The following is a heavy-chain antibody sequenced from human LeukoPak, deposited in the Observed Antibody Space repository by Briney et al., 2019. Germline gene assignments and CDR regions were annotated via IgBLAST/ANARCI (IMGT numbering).Heavy chain of an antibody. J-gene: IGHJ3*02. D-gene: IGHD3-10*01. CDR3: ARVLLWFGDSSLGAFDI. CDR1: GGTFSSYA. V-gene: IGHV1-69*06. Sequence: ASVKVSCKASGGTFSSYAISWVRQAPGQGLEWMGGIIPIFGTANYAQKFQGRVTITADKSTSTAYMELSSLRSEDTAVYYCARVLLWFGDSSLGAFDIWGQGTMVTVSS. CDR2: IIPIFGTA.